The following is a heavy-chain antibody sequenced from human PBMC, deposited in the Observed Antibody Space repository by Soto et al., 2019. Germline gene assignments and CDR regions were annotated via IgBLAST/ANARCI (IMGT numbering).Heavy chain of an antibody. CDR3: ARSDILTGSYAYYLDY. CDR2: INHSGST. D-gene: IGHD3-9*01. V-gene: IGHV4-34*01. CDR1: GGSFSGHY. J-gene: IGHJ4*02. Sequence: SETLSHTCAVYGGSFSGHYWSWIRQHPGKGLEWIGEINHSGSTNYNPSLKSRVTISVDTSKNQFSLKLSSVTAADTAVYSCARSDILTGSYAYYLDYWVQGTLVTVSS.